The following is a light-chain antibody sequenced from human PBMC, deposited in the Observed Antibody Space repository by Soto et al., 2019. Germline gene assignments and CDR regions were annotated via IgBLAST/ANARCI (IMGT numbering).Light chain of an antibody. V-gene: IGKV1-5*03. CDR1: QNINGY. CDR3: QNCSAYQLT. J-gene: IGKJ4*01. CDR2: WAS. Sequence: DIQLTQSPSSLSASVGDRVTITCRASQNINGYLAWYQQKPGKAPKLLIYWASSLISGVPSRFTGGESGTEFLLAISSLQPYGSAAHYCQNCSAYQLTCGGGLEVDVK.